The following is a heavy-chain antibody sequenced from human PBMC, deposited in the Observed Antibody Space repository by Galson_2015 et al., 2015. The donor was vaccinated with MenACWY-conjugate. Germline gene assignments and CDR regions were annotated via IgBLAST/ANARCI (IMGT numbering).Heavy chain of an antibody. D-gene: IGHD3-9*01. CDR1: GFTVRSKY. CDR3: ARGGYFDDRYFDC. V-gene: IGHV3-53*01. Sequence: SLRLSCAASGFTVRSKYMSWVRQAPGRGLEWVSIIYSGNSTYYADSVKGRFTISRDTSKNTLYLQMNSLRAEDTAMYYCARGGYFDDRYFDCWGQGTLVTVSS. J-gene: IGHJ4*02. CDR2: IYSGNST.